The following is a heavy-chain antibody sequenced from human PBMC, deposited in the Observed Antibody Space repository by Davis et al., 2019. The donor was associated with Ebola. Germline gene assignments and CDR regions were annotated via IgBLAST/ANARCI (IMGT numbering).Heavy chain of an antibody. V-gene: IGHV3-7*03. J-gene: IGHJ3*01. CDR2: IKQDGSKK. CDR1: GFTFSSYW. CDR3: ATELTGNAFDV. Sequence: GESLKISCAASGFTFSSYWMNWVRQGPGKGLEWVANIKQDGSKKNYVDSVKDRFTISRDNAKNSLFLQMNNLRADDMAVYYCATELTGNAFDVWGRGTMVTVSS. D-gene: IGHD3-9*01.